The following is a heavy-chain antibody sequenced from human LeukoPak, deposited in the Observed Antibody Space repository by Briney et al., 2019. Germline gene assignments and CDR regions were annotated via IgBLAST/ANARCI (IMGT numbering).Heavy chain of an antibody. V-gene: IGHV3-23*01. D-gene: IGHD6-13*01. CDR1: GFTFSTYA. CDR3: AKGPRQQLVTRFDN. Sequence: GGSLRLSCAASGFTFSTYAMSWVRQAPGKGLEWVSDISGSGVSTYYADSVKGRFTVSRDNSKNTLYLQMSSLRADDTAVYYCAKGPRQQLVTRFDNWGQGTLVTVSP. CDR2: ISGSGVST. J-gene: IGHJ4*02.